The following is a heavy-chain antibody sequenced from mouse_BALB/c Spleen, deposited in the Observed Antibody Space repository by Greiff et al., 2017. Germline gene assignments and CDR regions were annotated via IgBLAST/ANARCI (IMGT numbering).Heavy chain of an antibody. D-gene: IGHD1-1*01. CDR3: AREGVVATDYAMDY. CDR2: ISSGGST. Sequence: DVKLVESGGGLVKPGGSLKLSCAASGFTFSSYAMSWVRQTPEKRLEWVASISSGGSTYYPDSVKGRFTISRDNARNILYLQMSSLRSEDTAMYYCAREGVVATDYAMDYWGQGTSVTVSS. J-gene: IGHJ4*01. V-gene: IGHV5-6-5*01. CDR1: GFTFSSYA.